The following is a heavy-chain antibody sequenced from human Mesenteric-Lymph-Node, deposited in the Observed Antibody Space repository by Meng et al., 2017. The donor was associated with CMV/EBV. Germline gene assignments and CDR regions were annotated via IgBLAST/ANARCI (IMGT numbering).Heavy chain of an antibody. V-gene: IGHV1-69*02. J-gene: IGHJ5*02. CDR1: GGTFSSYT. Sequence: VKRVQSGAEGTKAGSSVQVACKASGGTFSSYTISWVRQAPGQGLEWMGRIIPILGIANYAQKFQGRVTITADKSTSTAYMELSSLRSEDTAVYYCAGGIAAAGSRWFDPWGQGTLVTVSS. D-gene: IGHD6-13*01. CDR2: IIPILGIA. CDR3: AGGIAAAGSRWFDP.